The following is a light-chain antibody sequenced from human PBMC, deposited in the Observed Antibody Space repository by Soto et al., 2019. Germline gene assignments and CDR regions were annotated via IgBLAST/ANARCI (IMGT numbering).Light chain of an antibody. CDR2: TTS. CDR3: QQTYSTPRT. V-gene: IGKV1-39*01. CDR1: QNISTY. J-gene: IGKJ1*01. Sequence: DIQMTQSPSSLSASVGDRVTISCRASQNISTYLNWYQQKPGQAPKLLIYTTSNLQNGVPSGFSGSGSGTDFTLTITSLQPEDFATYYCQQTYSTPRTFGQGTKVDIK.